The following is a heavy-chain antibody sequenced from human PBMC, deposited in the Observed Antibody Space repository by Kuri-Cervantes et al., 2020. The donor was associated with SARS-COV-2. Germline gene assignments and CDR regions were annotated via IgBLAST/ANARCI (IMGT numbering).Heavy chain of an antibody. CDR3: ARAGTDSEGFDY. V-gene: IGHV4-59*01. Sequence: SETLSLTCAVYGGSFSDYYWSWIRQPPGKGLEWIGYIYYSGSTNYNPSLKSRVTISVDTSKNQFSLKLSSVTAADTAVYYCARAGTDSEGFDYWGQGTLVTVSS. CDR1: GGSFSDYY. D-gene: IGHD1-14*01. J-gene: IGHJ4*02. CDR2: IYYSGST.